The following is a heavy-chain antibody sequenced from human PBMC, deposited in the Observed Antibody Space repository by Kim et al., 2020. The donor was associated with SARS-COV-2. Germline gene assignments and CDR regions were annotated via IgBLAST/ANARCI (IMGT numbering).Heavy chain of an antibody. CDR2: IYYSGST. V-gene: IGHV4-59*01. CDR3: ARGELLFGVRYFDY. CDR1: GGSISSYY. Sequence: SETLSLTCTVSGGSISSYYWSWIRQPPGKGLEWIGYIYYSGSTNYNPSLKSRVTISVDTSKNQFSLKLSSVTAADTAVYYCARGELLFGVRYFDYWGQGTLVTVSS. D-gene: IGHD2-21*02. J-gene: IGHJ4*02.